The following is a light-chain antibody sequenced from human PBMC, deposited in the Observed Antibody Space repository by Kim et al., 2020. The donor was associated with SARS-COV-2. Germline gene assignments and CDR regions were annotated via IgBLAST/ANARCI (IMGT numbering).Light chain of an antibody. CDR1: QGISSY. J-gene: IGKJ4*01. Sequence: IQLTQSPSSLSASVGDRVTITCRASQGISSYLAWYQQKPGKAPKLLIYAASTLQSGVPSRFSGSGSGTEFTLTISSLQTDDFATYYCQQYNRSPGLTFGGGTKLEI. V-gene: IGKV1-9*01. CDR2: AAS. CDR3: QQYNRSPGLT.